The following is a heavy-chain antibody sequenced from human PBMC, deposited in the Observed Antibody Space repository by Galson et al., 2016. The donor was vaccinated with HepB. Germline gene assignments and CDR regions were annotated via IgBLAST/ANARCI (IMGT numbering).Heavy chain of an antibody. J-gene: IGHJ6*02. Sequence: SETLSLTCTVSGGSVSSGSYYWNWIRQPPGKGLEWIGYIHHSGNTKSNPSLKSRVTISVDTSKNQFSLKVTSVTAADTAVYYCARDSTQARYIDWFPQDMDVWGQGTTVTVSS. CDR3: ARDSTQARYIDWFPQDMDV. CDR2: IHHSGNT. V-gene: IGHV4-61*01. D-gene: IGHD3-9*01. CDR1: GGSVSSGSYY.